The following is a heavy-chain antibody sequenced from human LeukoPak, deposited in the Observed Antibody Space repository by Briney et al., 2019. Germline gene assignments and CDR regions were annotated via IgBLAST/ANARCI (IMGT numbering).Heavy chain of an antibody. CDR3: AKDGSGWYGGLFDY. CDR1: GFTFDDYT. D-gene: IGHD6-19*01. CDR2: ISWNSGSI. Sequence: GGSLRLSCATSGFTFDDYTMHWVRQAPGKGLEWVSGISWNSGSIGYADSVKGRFTISRDNAKNSLYLQMNSLRAEDTALYYCAKDGSGWYGGLFDYWGQGTLVTVSS. J-gene: IGHJ4*02. V-gene: IGHV3-9*01.